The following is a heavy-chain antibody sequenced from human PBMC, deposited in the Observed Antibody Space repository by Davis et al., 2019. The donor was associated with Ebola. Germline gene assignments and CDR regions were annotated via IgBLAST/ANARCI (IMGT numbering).Heavy chain of an antibody. J-gene: IGHJ4*02. Sequence: PSETLSLTCAISGDSVSGKNGAWNWIRQSPSRGLEWLGRTYYNSKWFHDYAPSVKTRITINADTSKNLFSLQLSSVTPEDTAVYYCASGWLRTYFDYWGQGTPVTVSS. V-gene: IGHV6-1*01. CDR3: ASGWLRTYFDY. D-gene: IGHD5-12*01. CDR1: GDSVSGKNGA. CDR2: TYYNSKWFH.